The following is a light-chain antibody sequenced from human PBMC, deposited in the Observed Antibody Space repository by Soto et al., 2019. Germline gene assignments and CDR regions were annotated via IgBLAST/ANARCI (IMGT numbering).Light chain of an antibody. CDR2: GAS. CDR3: QYYSYSPWR. Sequence: EVVLTQSPGTLSLSPGERATLSCRASQSVSSGYLGWYQQKPGQAPRLLIYGASSRATGIPDGFSGSGSGTDFTLTISRLEPEDFAVYVCQYYSYSPWRFGQGTKVEIK. CDR1: QSVSSGY. J-gene: IGKJ1*01. V-gene: IGKV3-20*01.